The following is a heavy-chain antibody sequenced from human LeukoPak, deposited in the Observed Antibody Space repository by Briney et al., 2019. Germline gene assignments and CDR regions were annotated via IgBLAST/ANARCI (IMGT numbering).Heavy chain of an antibody. D-gene: IGHD5-12*01. V-gene: IGHV3-53*01. CDR1: GFTVSSNY. J-gene: IGHJ6*02. Sequence: GGSLRLSCAASGFTVSSNYMSWVRQAPGEGLGWVSVIYRGGSTYYADSVKGRFTISRDNSKNTLYLQMNSLRAEDTAVYYCAREDMVATTKGDYYYYGMDVWGQGTTVTVSS. CDR2: IYRGGST. CDR3: AREDMVATTKGDYYYYGMDV.